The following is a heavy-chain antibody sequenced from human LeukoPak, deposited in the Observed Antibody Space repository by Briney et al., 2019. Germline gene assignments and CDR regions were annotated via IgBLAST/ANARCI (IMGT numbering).Heavy chain of an antibody. CDR2: IYRGGAT. CDR1: GFIGGDGY. V-gene: IGHV3-66*01. CDR3: AGAPSNGVVIDATSFAL. Sequence: PGGSLRLSCAVYGFIGGDGYMNWVRQAPGEGLEWLSGIYRGGATYYADSVKGRFIISRDSSKNTWHLQLNNLRGEDTATYYCAGAPSNGVVIDATSFALWGQGTLVTVPS. D-gene: IGHD2-15*01. J-gene: IGHJ4*02.